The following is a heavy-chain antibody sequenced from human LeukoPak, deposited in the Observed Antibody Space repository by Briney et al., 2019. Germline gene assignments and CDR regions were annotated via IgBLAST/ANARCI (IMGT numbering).Heavy chain of an antibody. CDR2: INHSGST. CDR3: ARGSSAFDTYYYYYMDV. J-gene: IGHJ6*03. D-gene: IGHD3-22*01. V-gene: IGHV4-34*01. CDR1: GGSFRGYY. Sequence: SETLSLTCAVYGGSFRGYYWTWIRQPPGKGLEWIGEINHSGSTNYNPSLKSPVTISVDTSKNQFSLKLSSVTAADTAVCYCARGSSAFDTYYYYYMDVWGKGTTVTVSS.